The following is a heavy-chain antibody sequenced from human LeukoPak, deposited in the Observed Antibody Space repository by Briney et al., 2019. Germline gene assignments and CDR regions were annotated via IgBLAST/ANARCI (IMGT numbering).Heavy chain of an antibody. CDR1: GFTFSDYY. Sequence: GGSLRLSCAASGFTFSDYYMSWIRQAPGKGLEWVSYISSSGSTIYYADSVKGRFTISRDNAKNSLYLQMNSLRAEDTAVYYCARAYYDFWSGYYSYYYYGMDVWGQGTTVTVSS. CDR3: ARAYYDFWSGYYSYYYYGMDV. J-gene: IGHJ6*02. CDR2: ISSSGSTI. D-gene: IGHD3-3*01. V-gene: IGHV3-11*01.